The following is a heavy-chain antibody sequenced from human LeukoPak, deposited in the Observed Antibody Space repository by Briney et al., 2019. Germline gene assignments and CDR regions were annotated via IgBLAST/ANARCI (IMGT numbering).Heavy chain of an antibody. CDR3: AKDMGISIFGVLTFHFAF. Sequence: GGSLRLSCGASGFTFSAYAMHWVRQAPGKGLEWVAVIWDDGSNKHYADSVKGRFTISRDNSKNTLYLQMNNLRADDTAVYYRAKDMGISIFGVLTFHFAFWGQGTLVTVSS. V-gene: IGHV3-33*06. CDR2: IWDDGSNK. CDR1: GFTFSAYA. J-gene: IGHJ4*02. D-gene: IGHD3-3*01.